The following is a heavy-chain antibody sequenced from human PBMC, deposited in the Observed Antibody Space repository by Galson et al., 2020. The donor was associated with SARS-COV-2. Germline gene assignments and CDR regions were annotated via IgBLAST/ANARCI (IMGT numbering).Heavy chain of an antibody. Sequence: ETSETRSLTCIVSGGYVRSGDYYWSWIRQSPGKGLEWIGYIYYTGTTYYNPSLKSRLTISIDTSKNQFSLNLSSVTAADTAVYYCARDQRDISSWAAPRPEDYYLDYWGQGALVIVSA. D-gene: IGHD6-13*01. V-gene: IGHV4-30-4*01. CDR1: GGYVRSGDYY. CDR2: IYYTGTT. CDR3: ARDQRDISSWAAPRPEDYYLDY. J-gene: IGHJ4*02.